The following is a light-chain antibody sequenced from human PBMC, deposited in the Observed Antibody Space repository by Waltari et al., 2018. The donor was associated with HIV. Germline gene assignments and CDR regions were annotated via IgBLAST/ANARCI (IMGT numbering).Light chain of an antibody. CDR1: SSDVGGYNY. J-gene: IGLJ2*01. CDR3: CSYAGSYTLV. Sequence: QSALTQPRSVSGSPGQSVTISCTGTSSDVGGYNYVSWYQHHPGKAPKPMIYDVSKRPSGVPDRFSGSKSGNTASLTISGLQAEDEADYYCCSYAGSYTLVFGGGTTLTVL. CDR2: DVS. V-gene: IGLV2-11*01.